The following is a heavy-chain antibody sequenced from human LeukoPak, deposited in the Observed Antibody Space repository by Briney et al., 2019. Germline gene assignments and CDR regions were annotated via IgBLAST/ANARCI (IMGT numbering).Heavy chain of an antibody. CDR3: ARDSQRYGSRFDY. CDR1: GFTFSSYS. CDR2: ISSSSSTI. Sequence: GGSPRLSCAASGFTFSSYSMNWVRQAPGKGLEWVSYISSSSSTIYYADSVKGRFTISRDNAKSSLYLQLNSLRDEDTAVYSCARDSQRYGSRFDYWGQGTLVTVSS. V-gene: IGHV3-48*02. D-gene: IGHD3-10*01. J-gene: IGHJ4*02.